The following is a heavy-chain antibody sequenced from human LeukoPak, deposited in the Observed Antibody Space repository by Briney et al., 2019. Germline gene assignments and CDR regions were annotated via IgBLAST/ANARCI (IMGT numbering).Heavy chain of an antibody. V-gene: IGHV3-30-3*01. D-gene: IGHD6-19*01. J-gene: IGHJ6*02. CDR2: ISYDGSNK. Sequence: QPGRSLRLSCAASGFTFSSYAMHWVRQAPGKGLEWVAVISYDGSNKYYADSVKGRFTISRDNSKNTLYLQMNSLRAEDTAVYYCARSNLAVAGILPYYGMDVWGQGTTVTVSS. CDR1: GFTFSSYA. CDR3: ARSNLAVAGILPYYGMDV.